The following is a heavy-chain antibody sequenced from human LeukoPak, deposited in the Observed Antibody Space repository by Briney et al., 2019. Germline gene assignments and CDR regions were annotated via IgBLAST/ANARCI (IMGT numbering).Heavy chain of an antibody. J-gene: IGHJ4*02. CDR2: IYSGGTT. CDR3: ARQRPFDY. CDR1: GFTDSSNY. Sequence: GGSLRLSCAASGFTDSSNYMSWVRQAPGKGLEWVSGIYSGGTTYYADSVKARFSISRDNSKNTLYLQMNSLRAEDTAVYYCARQRPFDYWGQGTLVTVSS. V-gene: IGHV3-53*01.